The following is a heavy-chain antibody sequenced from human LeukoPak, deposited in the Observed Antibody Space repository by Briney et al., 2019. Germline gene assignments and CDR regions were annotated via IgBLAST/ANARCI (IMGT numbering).Heavy chain of an antibody. Sequence: GGSLRLSCAASGFTFDDYAMHWVRQVPGKGLEWVSRISGDGDSTSYADSVKGRFTISRDNNKDSLYLQMNSLRTEDTALYYCAKGFYSTSLNHWGQGTLVTVSS. V-gene: IGHV3-43*02. D-gene: IGHD2-2*01. CDR3: AKGFYSTSLNH. J-gene: IGHJ5*02. CDR2: ISGDGDST. CDR1: GFTFDDYA.